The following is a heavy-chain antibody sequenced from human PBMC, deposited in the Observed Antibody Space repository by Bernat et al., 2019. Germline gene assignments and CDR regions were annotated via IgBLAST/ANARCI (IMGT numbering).Heavy chain of an antibody. D-gene: IGHD3-22*01. J-gene: IGHJ2*01. CDR3: ARESRYYYDSSGYSNWYFDL. Sequence: QVQLQESGPGLVKPSQTLSLTCTVSGGSISSGGYYWSWIRQHTGKGLEWIGYIYYSGSTYYNPSLKSRVTISVDTSKNQFSLKLSSVTAADTAVYYCARESRYYYDSSGYSNWYFDLWGRGTLVTVSS. CDR1: GGSISSGGYY. CDR2: IYYSGST. V-gene: IGHV4-31*03.